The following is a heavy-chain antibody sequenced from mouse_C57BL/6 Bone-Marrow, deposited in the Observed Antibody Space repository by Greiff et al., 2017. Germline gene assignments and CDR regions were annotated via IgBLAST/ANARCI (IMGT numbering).Heavy chain of an antibody. D-gene: IGHD1-1*01. J-gene: IGHJ2*01. CDR3: SRSSTVFYYFDY. V-gene: IGHV1-47*01. CDR1: GYTFTTSP. CDR2: FHPYHDDT. Sequence: VQLQQSGAELVQPGASVQMSCKASGYTFTTSPIVWMKQNHGTSLAWIGNFHPYHDDTKYNEKFKGKATFTVEKSSNTVYLELSRLTSDDSAFYYCSRSSTVFYYFDYWGQGTTRTVS.